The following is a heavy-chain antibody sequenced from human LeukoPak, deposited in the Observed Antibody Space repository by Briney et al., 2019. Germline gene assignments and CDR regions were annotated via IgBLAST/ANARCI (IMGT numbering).Heavy chain of an antibody. CDR3: ARGPFSSGWGGYFDY. V-gene: IGHV1-46*01. J-gene: IGHJ4*02. CDR2: INPSAGST. Sequence: ASVKVSCKASGYTFTSYYMHWVRQAPGQGLEWMGMINPSAGSTVYAQKFQGTITVTRDRSTDTLYMDLNSLRLEDTAIYYCARGPFSSGWGGYFDYWGQGTLVTASS. CDR1: GYTFTSYY. D-gene: IGHD6-19*01.